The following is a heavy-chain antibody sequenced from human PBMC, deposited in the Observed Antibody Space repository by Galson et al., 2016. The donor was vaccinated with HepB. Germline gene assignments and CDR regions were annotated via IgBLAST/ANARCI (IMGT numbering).Heavy chain of an antibody. D-gene: IGHD2-2*01. J-gene: IGHJ2*01. CDR3: AKQYQGADWYFDL. Sequence: SLRLSCAASGFTFSSYAMSWVRQAPGKGLEWVSAISGSGGSTYYADSVKGRFTISRDNSKNTLYLQMNSLRAEDTAVYYCAKQYQGADWYFDLWGRGTLVTVSS. CDR1: GFTFSSYA. V-gene: IGHV3-23*01. CDR2: ISGSGGST.